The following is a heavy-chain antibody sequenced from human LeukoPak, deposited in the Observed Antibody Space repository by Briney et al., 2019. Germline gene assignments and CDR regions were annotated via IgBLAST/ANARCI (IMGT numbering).Heavy chain of an antibody. CDR3: TRDDSSGSREGFDY. CDR2: ISSSGSTI. Sequence: PGGSLRLSCAASGFTFSSYEMNWVRQAPGKGREWVSYISSSGSTIYYADSVKGRFTISRDNAKNSLYLQMNSLKAEDTAVYYCTRDDSSGSREGFDYWGQGTLVTVSS. D-gene: IGHD3-22*01. V-gene: IGHV3-48*03. J-gene: IGHJ4*02. CDR1: GFTFSSYE.